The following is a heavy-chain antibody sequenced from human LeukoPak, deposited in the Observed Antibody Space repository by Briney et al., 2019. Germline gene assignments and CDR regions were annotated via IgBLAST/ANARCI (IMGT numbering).Heavy chain of an antibody. D-gene: IGHD2-15*01. CDR3: ARVVVVVATPVKYFDY. CDR1: GGSISSTNW. J-gene: IGHJ4*02. Sequence: SETLSLTCAVSGGSISSTNWWSWVRQPPRKGLEWIGEIYHSGSTNYNPSLKSRVTISVDKSKNQFSLKLSSVTAEDTAVYYCARVVVVVATPVKYFDYWGQGTLVTVSS. V-gene: IGHV4-4*02. CDR2: IYHSGST.